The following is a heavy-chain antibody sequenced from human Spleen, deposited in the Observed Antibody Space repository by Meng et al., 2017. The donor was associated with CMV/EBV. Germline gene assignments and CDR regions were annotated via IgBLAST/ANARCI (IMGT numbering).Heavy chain of an antibody. CDR2: IIPIFGTT. CDR3: ARGRNYVGDYFDY. J-gene: IGHJ4*02. Sequence: CKASGGPFTSFGIGGVRQAPGQGLEWMGGIIPIFGTTNYAQNFQGRLTITTDELMSTTYMELSSLRSEDTAVYYCARGRNYVGDYFDYWGQGTLVTVSS. CDR1: GGPFTSFG. V-gene: IGHV1-69*05. D-gene: IGHD1-7*01.